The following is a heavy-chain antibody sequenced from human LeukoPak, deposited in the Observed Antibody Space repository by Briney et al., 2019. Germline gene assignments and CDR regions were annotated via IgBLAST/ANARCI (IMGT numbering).Heavy chain of an antibody. CDR3: ARGHYDILTGYYQEIDY. V-gene: IGHV3-30*04. CDR1: TFTFSRYA. Sequence: GGSLRLSCAASTFTFSRYAMAWVRQAPGKGLEWVAVISYDGSNKYYADSVKGRFTISRDNSKNTLYLQMNSPRAEDTAVYYCARGHYDILTGYYQEIDYWGQGTLVTVSS. CDR2: ISYDGSNK. D-gene: IGHD3-9*01. J-gene: IGHJ4*02.